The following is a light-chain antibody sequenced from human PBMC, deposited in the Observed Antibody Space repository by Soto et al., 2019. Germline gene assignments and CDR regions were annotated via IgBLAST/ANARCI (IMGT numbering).Light chain of an antibody. V-gene: IGKV1-5*03. CDR3: QQYNRYST. CDR1: QSMSSW. Sequence: DIQMTQSPSTLSSSVGDRVTITCRASQSMSSWLAWYQQKPGKAPKLLIYRASSLESGVPSRFSGSGSGTEFTLTISSLQPDDFATYYCQQYNRYSTFGQGTKVEIK. J-gene: IGKJ1*01. CDR2: RAS.